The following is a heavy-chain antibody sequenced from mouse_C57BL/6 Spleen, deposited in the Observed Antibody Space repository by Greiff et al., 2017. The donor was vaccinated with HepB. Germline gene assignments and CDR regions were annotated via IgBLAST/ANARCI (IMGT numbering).Heavy chain of an antibody. D-gene: IGHD2-4*01. CDR2: INPYNGDT. V-gene: IGHV1-20*01. Sequence: EVQLQESGPELVKPGDSVKISCKASGYSFTGYFMNWVMQSHGKSLEWIGRINPYNGDTFYNQKFKGKATLTVDKSSSTAHMELRSLTSEDSAVYYCARGGDYPYYFDYWGQGTTLTVSS. CDR3: ARGGDYPYYFDY. CDR1: GYSFTGYF. J-gene: IGHJ2*01.